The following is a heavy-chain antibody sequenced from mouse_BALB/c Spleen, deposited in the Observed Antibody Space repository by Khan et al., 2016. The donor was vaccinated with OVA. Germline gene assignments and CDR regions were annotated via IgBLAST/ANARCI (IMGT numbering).Heavy chain of an antibody. J-gene: IGHJ4*01. V-gene: IGHV3-2*02. Sequence: VQLQQSGPGLVKPSQSLSLTCTVTGYSITSNYAWNWIRQFPGNKLEWMGYISYSGLTSYNPSLTSRISITRDTSKNQFFLQLNSVTTEDTARYYCARGNYYGYTMDYWGQGTSVTVSS. CDR2: ISYSGLT. CDR3: ARGNYYGYTMDY. D-gene: IGHD1-1*01. CDR1: GYSITSNYA.